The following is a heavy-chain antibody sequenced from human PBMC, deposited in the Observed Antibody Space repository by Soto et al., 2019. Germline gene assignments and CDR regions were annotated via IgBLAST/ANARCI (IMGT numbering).Heavy chain of an antibody. CDR2: ISYDGSNK. Sequence: QVQLVESGGGVVQPGRSLRLSCAASGFTFSSYAMHWVRQAPGKGLEWVAVISYDGSNKYYADSVKGRFTISRDNSKNTLYLQMNSLRAEDTAVYYCARDEGLGELSLDYWGQGTLFTVSS. J-gene: IGHJ4*02. D-gene: IGHD3-16*02. CDR3: ARDEGLGELSLDY. V-gene: IGHV3-30-3*01. CDR1: GFTFSSYA.